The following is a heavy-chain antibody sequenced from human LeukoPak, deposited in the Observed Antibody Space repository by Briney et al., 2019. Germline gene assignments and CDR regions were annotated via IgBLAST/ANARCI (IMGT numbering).Heavy chain of an antibody. V-gene: IGHV3-7*03. CDR2: IKEDGSEK. J-gene: IGHJ4*02. CDR3: AKDRTYVMGSGFDY. Sequence: GGSLRLSCAASGFTFSSYWMSWVRQAPGKGLEWVANIKEDGSEKRYVDSVKGRFTISRDNAKNSLYLQMNSLRAEDTAVYYCAKDRTYVMGSGFDYWGQGTLVTVSS. CDR1: GFTFSSYW. D-gene: IGHD1-26*01.